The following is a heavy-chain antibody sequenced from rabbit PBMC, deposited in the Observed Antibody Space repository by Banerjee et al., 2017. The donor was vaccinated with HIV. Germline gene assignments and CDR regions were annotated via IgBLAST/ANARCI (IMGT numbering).Heavy chain of an antibody. D-gene: IGHD3-3*01. Sequence: EESGGGPVKPGGTLTLTCKASGFSLSSYWMNWVRRAPGKGLEWIGYIYTGDGSTYYASWVNGRFSISRENTQNTVSLQMTSLTAADTATYFCARGLVAGVLDLWGPGTLVTVS. CDR3: ARGLVAGVLDL. J-gene: IGHJ4*01. CDR1: GFSLSSYW. CDR2: IYTGDGST. V-gene: IGHV1S47*01.